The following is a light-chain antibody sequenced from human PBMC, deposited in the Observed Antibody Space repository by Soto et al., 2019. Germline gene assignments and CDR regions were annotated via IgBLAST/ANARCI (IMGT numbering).Light chain of an antibody. CDR3: GAWENSLTVYV. J-gene: IGLJ1*01. Sequence: QSVLTQPPSVSAAPGQEVTLSCSGSSSNIAANSVSWYQHLPGTAPKLLIYDSDRRPSGIPARFSGSKSGTSATLGITGLQTGDGADYYCGAWENSLTVYVFXSGTKVTVL. CDR2: DSD. V-gene: IGLV1-51*01. CDR1: SSNIAANS.